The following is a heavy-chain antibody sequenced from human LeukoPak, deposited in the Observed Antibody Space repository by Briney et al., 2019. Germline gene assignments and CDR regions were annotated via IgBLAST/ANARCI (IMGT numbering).Heavy chain of an antibody. CDR3: ARGQYTRAWSPCDY. Sequence: GRSLRLSCAASGFIFSSYAMHWVRQAPGKGLEWVAVISYDGSNEFYADSVKGRFTISRDDSENTLYLQMNSLRAEDAAVYYCARGQYTRAWSPCDYWGQGTLVTVSS. CDR1: GFIFSSYA. D-gene: IGHD6-19*01. V-gene: IGHV3-30-3*01. CDR2: ISYDGSNE. J-gene: IGHJ4*02.